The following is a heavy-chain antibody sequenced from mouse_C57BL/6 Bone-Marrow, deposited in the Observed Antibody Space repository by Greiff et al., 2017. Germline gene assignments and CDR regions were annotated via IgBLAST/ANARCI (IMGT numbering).Heavy chain of an antibody. CDR1: GYTFTSYW. J-gene: IGHJ4*01. Sequence: QVQLKQPGAELVKPGASVKLSCKASGYTFTSYWMQWVKQRPGQGLEWIGEIDPSDSYTNYNQKFKGKATLTVDTSSSTAYMQLSSLTSDDSAVYYCARDDYYAMDYWGQGTSVTVSS. CDR3: ARDDYYAMDY. V-gene: IGHV1-50*01. CDR2: IDPSDSYT.